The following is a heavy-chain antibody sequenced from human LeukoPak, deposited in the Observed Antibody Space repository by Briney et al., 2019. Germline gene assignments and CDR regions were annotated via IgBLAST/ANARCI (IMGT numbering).Heavy chain of an antibody. D-gene: IGHD3-22*01. CDR1: GFTFSSYE. V-gene: IGHV3-48*03. J-gene: IGHJ4*02. CDR2: ISSSGSTI. Sequence: PGGSLRLSCAASGFTFSSYEMNWVRQAPGKGLEWVSYISSSGSTIYYADSVKGRFTISRDNAKNSLYLQMNSLRAEDTAVYYCAKDQLDRITMIVVVITNLDYWGQGTLVTVSS. CDR3: AKDQLDRITMIVVVITNLDY.